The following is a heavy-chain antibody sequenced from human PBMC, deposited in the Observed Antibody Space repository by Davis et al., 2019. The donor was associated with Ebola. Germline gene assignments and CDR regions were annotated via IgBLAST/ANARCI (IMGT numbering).Heavy chain of an antibody. J-gene: IGHJ5*02. CDR2: IYYSGST. D-gene: IGHD3-3*02. CDR3: ARVPIYGWFDP. Sequence: ESLKISCAASGFTFSSYGMHWIRQPPGKGLEWIGYIYYSGSTNYNPSLKSRVTISVDTSKNQFSLKLSSVTAADTAVYYCARVPIYGWFDPWGQGTLVTVSS. CDR1: GFTFSSYG. V-gene: IGHV4-59*01.